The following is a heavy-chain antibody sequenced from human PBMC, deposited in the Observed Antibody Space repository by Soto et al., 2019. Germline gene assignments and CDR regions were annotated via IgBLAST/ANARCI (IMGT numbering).Heavy chain of an antibody. CDR3: ATVRCNCSRTSCYWPRGNCFDP. CDR2: FDPEDGGT. Sequence: DSVKVSCEGSGYTLTELSMHWVLQAPGKGREWMGGFDPEDGGTIYAQKFQGRVTMNEDTSTDTAYMELSSLRSEDTAVSYCATVRCNCSRTSCYWPRGNCFDPWGQGTLVTVSS. V-gene: IGHV1-24*01. CDR1: GYTLTELS. J-gene: IGHJ5*02. D-gene: IGHD2-2*01.